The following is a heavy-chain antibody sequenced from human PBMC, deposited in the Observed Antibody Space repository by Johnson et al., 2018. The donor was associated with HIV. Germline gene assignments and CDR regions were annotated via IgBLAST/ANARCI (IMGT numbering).Heavy chain of an antibody. CDR3: AREISRYYYDYAAFDL. CDR2: ISYSGSST. Sequence: VQLVESGGGLVQPGGSLLLSCAASGFSFDSHAINWVRQAPGKGLQWVSAISYSGSSTYYADSVKGRFTISRDNSRSTVYLHMINLRADDTALYYCAREISRYYYDYAAFDLWGQGTTVTVSS. J-gene: IGHJ3*01. V-gene: IGHV3-23*04. CDR1: GFSFDSHA. D-gene: IGHD3-22*01.